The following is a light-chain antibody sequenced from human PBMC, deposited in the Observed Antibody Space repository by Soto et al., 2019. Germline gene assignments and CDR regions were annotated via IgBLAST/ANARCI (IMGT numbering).Light chain of an antibody. J-gene: IGKJ4*01. V-gene: IGKV1-39*01. CDR3: QQSDTTPLT. Sequence: DVQMTQSPSSLSASVGDRVTITCRASQSIRSHLNWYEHKPGKAPKLLIYDASSLKSGVPSRFSGSGAGTDFTLTISGLQPEDSAIYYFQQSDTTPLTVGGGTKVEI. CDR1: QSIRSH. CDR2: DAS.